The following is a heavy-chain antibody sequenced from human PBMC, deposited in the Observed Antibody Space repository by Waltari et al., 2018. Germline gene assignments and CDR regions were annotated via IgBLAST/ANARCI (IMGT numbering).Heavy chain of an antibody. J-gene: IGHJ4*02. CDR3: TTDDLRITGTFGAY. Sequence: EVQLVESGGGLVKPGGSLRLSCAASGFTFCNAWMSWVRQAPGKGLEWVGRIKSKTDGGTTDYAAPVKGRFTISRDDSKNTLYLQMNSLKTEDTAVYYCTTDDLRITGTFGAYWGQGTLVTVSS. D-gene: IGHD1-7*01. V-gene: IGHV3-15*01. CDR1: GFTFCNAW. CDR2: IKSKTDGGTT.